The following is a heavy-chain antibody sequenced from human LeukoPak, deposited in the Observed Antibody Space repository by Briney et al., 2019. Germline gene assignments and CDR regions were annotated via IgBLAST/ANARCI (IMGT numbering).Heavy chain of an antibody. D-gene: IGHD3-22*01. CDR2: ISAYNGNT. J-gene: IGHJ6*03. CDR1: GYTFTSYG. Sequence: ASVKVSCKASGYTFTSYGISWVRQAPGQGLEWMGWISAYNGNTNYAQKLQGRVTMTTDTSTSTAYMELRSLRSDDTAVYYCARENIPYYYDSSGYYPKRYYYYMDVWGKGITVTVSS. CDR3: ARENIPYYYDSSGYYPKRYYYYMDV. V-gene: IGHV1-18*01.